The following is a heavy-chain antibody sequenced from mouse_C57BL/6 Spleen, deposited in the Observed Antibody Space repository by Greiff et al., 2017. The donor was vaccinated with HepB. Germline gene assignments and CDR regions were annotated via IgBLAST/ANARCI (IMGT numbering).Heavy chain of an antibody. Sequence: EVQLVESGGGLVKPGGSLKLSCAASGFTFSSYAMSWVRQTPEKRLEWVATISDGGSYTYYPDNVKGRFTISRDNAKNNLYLQMSHLKSEDTAMYYCARDPGYYGSWFAYWGQGTLVTVSA. D-gene: IGHD1-1*01. CDR2: ISDGGSYT. J-gene: IGHJ3*01. CDR3: ARDPGYYGSWFAY. V-gene: IGHV5-4*01. CDR1: GFTFSSYA.